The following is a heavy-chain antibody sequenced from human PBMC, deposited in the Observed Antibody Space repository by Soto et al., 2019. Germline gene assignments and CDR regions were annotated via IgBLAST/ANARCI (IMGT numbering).Heavy chain of an antibody. V-gene: IGHV3-30-3*01. D-gene: IGHD6-6*01. Sequence: QVQLVESGGGVVQPGRSLRLSCAASGFTFSSYAMHWVRQAPGKWLEWVAVISYDGSNKYYADSVKGRFTISRDNSKNTLYLQMNSLRAEDTAVYYCASTRRSSIFDYWGQGTLVTVSS. CDR3: ASTRRSSIFDY. J-gene: IGHJ4*02. CDR2: ISYDGSNK. CDR1: GFTFSSYA.